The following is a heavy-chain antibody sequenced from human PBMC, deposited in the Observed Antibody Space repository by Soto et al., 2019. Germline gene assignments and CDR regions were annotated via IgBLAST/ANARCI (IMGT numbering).Heavy chain of an antibody. CDR3: AKARQHPYYYYYMDV. CDR1: GFTFSSYA. Sequence: GGSLRLSCAASGFTFSSYAMSWVRQAPGKGLEWVSAISGSGGSTYYADSVKGRFTISRDNSKNTLYLQMNSLRAEDTAVYYCAKARQHPYYYYYMDVWGKGTTVTVSS. J-gene: IGHJ6*03. CDR2: ISGSGGST. V-gene: IGHV3-23*01.